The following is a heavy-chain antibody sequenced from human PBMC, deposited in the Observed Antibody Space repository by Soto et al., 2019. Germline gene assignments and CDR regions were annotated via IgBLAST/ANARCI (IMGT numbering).Heavy chain of an antibody. Sequence: SGGSLRLSCAAPGFTFSSYAMSWVRQAPGKGLEWVSAISGSGGSTYYADSVKGRFTISRDNSKNTLYLQMNSLRAEDTAVYYCAKGLSSGRHLGYYYMDVWGKGTTVTVSS. CDR1: GFTFSSYA. V-gene: IGHV3-23*01. CDR3: AKGLSSGRHLGYYYMDV. D-gene: IGHD6-19*01. J-gene: IGHJ6*03. CDR2: ISGSGGST.